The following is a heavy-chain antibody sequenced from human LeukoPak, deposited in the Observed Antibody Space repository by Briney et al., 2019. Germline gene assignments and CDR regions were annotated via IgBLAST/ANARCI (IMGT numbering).Heavy chain of an antibody. J-gene: IGHJ6*02. V-gene: IGHV4-34*01. CDR3: ARVSYDILTGYPSVYGMDV. D-gene: IGHD3-9*01. Sequence: PSETLSLTCAVYGGSFSGYYWSWIRQPPGKGLEWIGEINHSGSTNYNPSLKSRVTISVDTSKNQFSLKLSSVTAADTAVYYCARVSYDILTGYPSVYGMDVWGQGTTVTVSS. CDR2: INHSGST. CDR1: GGSFSGYY.